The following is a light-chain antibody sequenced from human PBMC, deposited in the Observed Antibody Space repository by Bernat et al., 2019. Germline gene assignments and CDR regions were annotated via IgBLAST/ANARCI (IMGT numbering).Light chain of an antibody. J-gene: IGLJ3*02. V-gene: IGLV2-18*02. CDR3: SSYIRGSTFDWV. Sequence: QSALTQPPSVSGSPGQSVTISCTGSTSDIVSFNRVSWYQQPPGEAPKLLLYEVSSRPSGVPDRFSGSKSGNTASQTISGLQAEDETDYFCSSYIRGSTFDWVFGGGTKLTVL. CDR1: TSDIVSFNR. CDR2: EVS.